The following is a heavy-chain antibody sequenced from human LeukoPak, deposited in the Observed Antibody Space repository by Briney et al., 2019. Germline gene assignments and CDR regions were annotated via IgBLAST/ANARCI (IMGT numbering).Heavy chain of an antibody. D-gene: IGHD1-1*01. CDR3: ARGTTNAFDI. V-gene: IGHV3-7*04. Sequence: GGSLRFSCAASGFTFSGYVMNWVRQAPGKWLDWVAIIKQNDSGTHYVGSLKGGFTISRDNAENSLFLQMNSLRVEDTAVYYCARGTTNAFDIWGQGTMDSVSS. J-gene: IGHJ3*02. CDR2: IKQNDSGT. CDR1: GFTFSGYV.